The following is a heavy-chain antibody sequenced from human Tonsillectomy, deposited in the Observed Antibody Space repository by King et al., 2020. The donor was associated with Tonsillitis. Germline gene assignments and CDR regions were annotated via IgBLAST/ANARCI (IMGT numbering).Heavy chain of an antibody. V-gene: IGHV1-18*04. J-gene: IGHJ4*02. D-gene: IGHD3-3*01. CDR3: ARGYFGVVSFDY. CDR2: INAHKGNT. Sequence: QLVQSGAEVKNPGASVKVSCKASGYTFTTNGITWVRQAPGQGLEWMGWINAHKGNTMYAQKFQGRVTMTTDTSTSTAYMELRSLIYDDTAVYYCARGYFGVVSFDYWGQGTLVTVSS. CDR1: GYTFTTNG.